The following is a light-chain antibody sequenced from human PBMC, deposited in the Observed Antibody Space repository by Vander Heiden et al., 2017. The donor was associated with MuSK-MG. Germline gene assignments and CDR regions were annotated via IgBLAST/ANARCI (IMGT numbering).Light chain of an antibody. J-gene: IGKJ2*01. CDR1: QNIRDY. Sequence: DIQMTQLPSSLSASVGDRVTITCRASQNIRDYLDWYQQKPGKAPNLLVYATSSLQSGVASRFSGSVSGTDFTLSMSSLQVEDFATYYCQQGDSIPYTFGQGTKLEI. CDR2: ATS. V-gene: IGKV1-39*01. CDR3: QQGDSIPYT.